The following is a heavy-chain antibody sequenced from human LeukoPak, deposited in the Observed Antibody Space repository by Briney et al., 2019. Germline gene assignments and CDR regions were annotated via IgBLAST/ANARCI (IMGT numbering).Heavy chain of an antibody. J-gene: IGHJ4*02. CDR1: GFTFSSYE. CDR3: ARVPRSGDHFAY. D-gene: IGHD3-22*01. V-gene: IGHV3-48*03. CDR2: ISTSGSTI. Sequence: PGGSLRLSCAASGFTFSSYEMNWVRQAPGQGLEWASYISTSGSTIYYADSVKGRFTISRDNAKNSLYLQMNSLRAEDTAVYYCARVPRSGDHFAYWGQGSLVTVSS.